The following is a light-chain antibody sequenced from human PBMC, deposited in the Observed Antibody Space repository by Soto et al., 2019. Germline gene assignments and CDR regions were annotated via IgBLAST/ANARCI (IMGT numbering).Light chain of an antibody. CDR2: AAS. V-gene: IGKV3-15*01. Sequence: EIVMTQSPATLSVSPGETATLSCRASQSVGSAVAWYQHKPGQAPRLLIVAASIRALGVPGRFSGGGSGTEFTFTISSLQSEDFAVYYWQQYRNWPPLTFGGGTRVEIK. J-gene: IGKJ4*01. CDR1: QSVGSA. CDR3: QQYRNWPPLT.